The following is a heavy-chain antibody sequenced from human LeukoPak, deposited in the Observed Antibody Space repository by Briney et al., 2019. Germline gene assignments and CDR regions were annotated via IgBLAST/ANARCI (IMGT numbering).Heavy chain of an antibody. CDR3: ARVTPGGGSYDTNLHDY. Sequence: GSLELSCAASGITFSRYSIHRGRQAPGKGLEGGAVISYDGSNKYYADSVKGRFTISRDNSKNTLYLQMNSLRAEDTAVYYCARVTPGGGSYDTNLHDYWGQGTLVTVSS. CDR2: ISYDGSNK. D-gene: IGHD3-22*01. V-gene: IGHV3-30-3*01. CDR1: GITFSRYS. J-gene: IGHJ4*02.